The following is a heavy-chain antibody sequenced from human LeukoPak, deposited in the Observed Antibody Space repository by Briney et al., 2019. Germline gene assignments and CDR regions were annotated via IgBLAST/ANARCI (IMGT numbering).Heavy chain of an antibody. Sequence: SETLSLTCTVSGGSISSGDYYWRWIRQPPGKGLEWIGYIYYSGSTYYNPSLKSRVTISVDTSKNQFSLKLSSVTAADTAVYYCARDQRGATYYWGQGTLVTVSS. J-gene: IGHJ4*02. CDR1: GGSISSGDYY. V-gene: IGHV4-30-4*08. CDR3: ARDQRGATYY. D-gene: IGHD1-26*01. CDR2: IYYSGST.